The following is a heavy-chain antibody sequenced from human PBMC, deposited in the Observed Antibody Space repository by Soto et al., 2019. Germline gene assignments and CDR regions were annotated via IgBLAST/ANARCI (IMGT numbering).Heavy chain of an antibody. J-gene: IGHJ5*02. Sequence: EVQLVESGGGLVQPGGPLRLSCAASGFTFSSYSMNWVRQAPGKGLEWVSYISSSSSTIYYADSVKGRFTISRDNAKNSLYLQMNSLRDEDTAVYYCARGEGDYVWGSYRTYNWFDPWGQGTLVTVSS. CDR3: ARGEGDYVWGSYRTYNWFDP. CDR1: GFTFSSYS. D-gene: IGHD3-16*02. V-gene: IGHV3-48*02. CDR2: ISSSSSTI.